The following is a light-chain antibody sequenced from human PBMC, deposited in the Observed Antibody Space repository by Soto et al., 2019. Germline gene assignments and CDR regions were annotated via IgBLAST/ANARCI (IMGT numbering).Light chain of an antibody. CDR2: GAS. CDR3: QQYGNSPRT. J-gene: IGKJ1*01. V-gene: IGKV3-20*01. Sequence: EVVLTQSPGTLSLSPGERATLSCRASQSVGSSYLAWYQHKPGQAPRLLIYGASSRATGIADRFSGSGSGTDFTLTISRLEPEDFAVYYCQQYGNSPRTFGQGTKVDIK. CDR1: QSVGSSY.